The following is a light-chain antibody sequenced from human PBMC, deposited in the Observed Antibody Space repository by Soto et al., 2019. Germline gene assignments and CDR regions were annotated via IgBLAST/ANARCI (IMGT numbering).Light chain of an antibody. V-gene: IGKV3-15*01. CDR3: QQYNNWPPIT. J-gene: IGKJ5*01. Sequence: EIMMTQSPATLSVSPGERATLSCRASQSVSNNLAWYQQKPGQAPRLLIYYASTRATGIPARFSGSGSATEFTLTISSLQSEDFALYYCQQYNNWPPITFGQGTRLEIK. CDR2: YAS. CDR1: QSVSNN.